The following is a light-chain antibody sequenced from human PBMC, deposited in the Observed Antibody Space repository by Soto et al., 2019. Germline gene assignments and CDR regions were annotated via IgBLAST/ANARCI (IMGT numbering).Light chain of an antibody. CDR1: ESISRH. Sequence: DIQMTQSPSSLSASVADRVTITCRASESISRHLNWYQQKPGKAPKLLIYAASSLQNGVPSRFSGSGSGTDFTLTISNLQPEDFATYYCQQSYSILSITFGQGTRLEIK. CDR2: AAS. V-gene: IGKV1-39*01. CDR3: QQSYSILSIT. J-gene: IGKJ5*01.